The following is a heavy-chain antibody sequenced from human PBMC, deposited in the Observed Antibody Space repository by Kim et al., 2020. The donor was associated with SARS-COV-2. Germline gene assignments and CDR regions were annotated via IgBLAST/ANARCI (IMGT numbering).Heavy chain of an antibody. J-gene: IGHJ4*02. V-gene: IGHV3-11*05. D-gene: IGHD1-1*01. Sequence: YADSGKGRFTSSRDNTNNSLYLQMNSLRAEDTAVYYCARGGLNWNDVDYWGQGTLVTVSS. CDR3: ARGGLNWNDVDY.